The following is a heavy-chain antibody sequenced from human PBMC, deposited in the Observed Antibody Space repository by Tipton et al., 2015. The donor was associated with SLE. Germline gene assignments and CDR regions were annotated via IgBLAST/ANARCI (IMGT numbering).Heavy chain of an antibody. J-gene: IGHJ4*02. CDR2: ISQSGIT. CDR3: ARDPIWSEGSVY. D-gene: IGHD1-1*01. V-gene: IGHV4-38-2*02. CDR1: GVSISRSY. Sequence: TLSLTCTVSGVSISRSYWSWIRQPPGKGLEWIGSISQSGITHCNPSLESRVTISVDTSKNQFSLKLNSVTAADTAVYYCARDPIWSEGSVYWGQGTPVTVSS.